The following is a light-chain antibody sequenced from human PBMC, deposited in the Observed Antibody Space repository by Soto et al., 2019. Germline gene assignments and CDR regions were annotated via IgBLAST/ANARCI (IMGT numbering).Light chain of an antibody. J-gene: IGLJ1*01. CDR1: SSNIGAGYD. CDR3: QSYDGSLSGFYV. V-gene: IGLV1-40*01. CDR2: GNS. Sequence: QSVLTHPPSVSGAPGQRVTISCTGSSSNIGAGYDVHWYQQLPGTAPKLLIFGNSNRPSGVPDRFSGSKSGTSASLAITGLQAEDEADYYCQSYDGSLSGFYVFGTGTKVTVL.